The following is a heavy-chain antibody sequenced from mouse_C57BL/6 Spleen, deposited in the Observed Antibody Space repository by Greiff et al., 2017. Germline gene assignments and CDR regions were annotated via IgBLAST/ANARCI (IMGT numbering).Heavy chain of an antibody. CDR3: ARWEVMDY. CDR1: GFTFTDYY. Sequence: EVQVVESGGGLVQPGGSLSLSCAASGFTFTDYYMSWVRQPPGKALEWLGFIRNKANGYTTEYSASVKGRFTISRDNSQSILYLQMNALRAEDSATYYCARWEVMDYWGQGTSVTVSS. CDR2: IRNKANGYTT. J-gene: IGHJ4*01. V-gene: IGHV7-3*01.